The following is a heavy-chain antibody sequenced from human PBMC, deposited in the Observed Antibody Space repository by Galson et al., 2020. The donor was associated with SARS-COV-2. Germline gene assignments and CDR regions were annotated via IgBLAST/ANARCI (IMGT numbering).Heavy chain of an antibody. CDR2: ISGSGGST. CDR3: ARGAYYYDSSGEFDY. Sequence: GESLKISCAASGFTFSSYAMSWVRQAPGKGLEWVSAISGSGGSTYYADSVKGRFTISRDNSKNTLYLQMNSLRAEDTAVYYCARGAYYYDSSGEFDYWGQGTLVTVSS. V-gene: IGHV3-23*01. J-gene: IGHJ4*02. CDR1: GFTFSSYA. D-gene: IGHD3-22*01.